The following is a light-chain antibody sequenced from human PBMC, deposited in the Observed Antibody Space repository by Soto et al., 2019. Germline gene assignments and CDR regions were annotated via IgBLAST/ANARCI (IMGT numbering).Light chain of an antibody. Sequence: EIVLTQSPATLSLSPGERATLSCTASQSVTSSCLAWYQRNPGQAPRLLIHTTSTRATDSPDRFSGSGSGTDFTLTISRLQTEELEVYDCQQDGGSPRTVSQGTKGEVK. CDR2: TTS. V-gene: IGKV3-20*01. J-gene: IGKJ1*01. CDR3: QQDGGSPRT. CDR1: QSVTSSC.